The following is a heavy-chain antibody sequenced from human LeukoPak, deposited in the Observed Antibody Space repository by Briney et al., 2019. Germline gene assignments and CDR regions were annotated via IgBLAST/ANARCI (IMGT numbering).Heavy chain of an antibody. D-gene: IGHD2-15*01. J-gene: IGHJ4*02. CDR3: ARANCGGGSCYSDY. Sequence: SETLSLTCTVSGGSISSGGYYWSWIRQHPGKGLEWIGYIYYSGSTYYNPSLKSRVTISVDTSKNQFFLKLSSVTAADTAVYYCARANCGGGSCYSDYWGQGTLVTVSS. CDR2: IYYSGST. V-gene: IGHV4-31*03. CDR1: GGSISSGGYY.